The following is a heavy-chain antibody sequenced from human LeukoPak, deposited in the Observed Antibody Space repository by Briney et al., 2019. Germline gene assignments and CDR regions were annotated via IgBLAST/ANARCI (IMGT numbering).Heavy chain of an antibody. CDR1: GGSISSSSYY. V-gene: IGHV4-39*02. D-gene: IGHD6-6*01. CDR2: IYYSGST. CDR3: ARELQSSASFFDY. J-gene: IGHJ4*02. Sequence: SETLSLTCIVSGGSISSSSYYWGWIRQPPGKGLEWIGSIYYSGSTYYNPSLKSRVTISVDTSKNQFSLKLNSVTAADTAVYYCARELQSSASFFDYWGQGTLVTVSS.